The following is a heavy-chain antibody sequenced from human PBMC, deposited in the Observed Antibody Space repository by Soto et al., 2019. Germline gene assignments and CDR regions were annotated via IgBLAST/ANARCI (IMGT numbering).Heavy chain of an antibody. CDR3: ARGRWELPPFYYYYYGMDV. CDR1: GFTVSSNY. D-gene: IGHD1-26*01. J-gene: IGHJ6*02. CDR2: IYSGGST. V-gene: IGHV3-66*01. Sequence: GGSLRLSCAASGFTVSSNYMSWVRQAPGKGLEWVSVIYSGGSTYYADSVKGRFTISRDNSKNTLYLQMNSLRAEDTAVYYCARGRWELPPFYYYYYGMDVWGQGTTVTVSS.